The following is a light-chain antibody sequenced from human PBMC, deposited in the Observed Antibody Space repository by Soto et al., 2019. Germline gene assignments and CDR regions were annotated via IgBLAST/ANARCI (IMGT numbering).Light chain of an antibody. Sequence: DIQITQSPSTLSASVGDRVTITCRASQSISHFLAWYQQKPGKVPKLLIYDASSLQSGVPSRFSGTGSGTDFTLTISNLQPGDFATYYCQQSYSTPITFGQGTRLEIK. J-gene: IGKJ5*01. CDR3: QQSYSTPIT. CDR1: QSISHF. CDR2: DAS. V-gene: IGKV1-39*01.